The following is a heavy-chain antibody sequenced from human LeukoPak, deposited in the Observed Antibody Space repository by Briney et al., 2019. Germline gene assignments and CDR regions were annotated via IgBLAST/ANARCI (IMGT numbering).Heavy chain of an antibody. D-gene: IGHD4/OR15-4a*01. J-gene: IGHJ3*02. Sequence: GSRRLSCSASGFTFNSYPVHWVRQAPGKGLEYVSGISRNGGSTYYADSVKGRFTIARDDSKNTLYLQMSSLRAEDTAVYYCVKESGFMVAPNSAFDIWGQGRKVSLSS. V-gene: IGHV3-64D*06. CDR1: GFTFNSYP. CDR3: VKESGFMVAPNSAFDI. CDR2: ISRNGGST.